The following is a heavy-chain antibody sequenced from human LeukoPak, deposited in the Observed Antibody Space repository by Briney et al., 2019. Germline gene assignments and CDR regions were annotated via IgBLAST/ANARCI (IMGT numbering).Heavy chain of an antibody. J-gene: IGHJ6*03. V-gene: IGHV4-59*01. CDR3: ARKLGYCSSTSCYNYYYYMDV. D-gene: IGHD2-2*02. Sequence: SETLSLTCTVSGGSISSYYWSWIRQPPGKGLEWIGYIYYSGSTNYNPSLKSRVTISVDTSKNQFSLKLNSVTAADTAVYYCARKLGYCSSTSCYNYYYYMDVWGKGTTVTVSS. CDR2: IYYSGST. CDR1: GGSISSYY.